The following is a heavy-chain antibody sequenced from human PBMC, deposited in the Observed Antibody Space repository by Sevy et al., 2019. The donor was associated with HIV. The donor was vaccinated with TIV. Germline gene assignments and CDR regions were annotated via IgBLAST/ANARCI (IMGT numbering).Heavy chain of an antibody. J-gene: IGHJ4*02. Sequence: GGSLRLSCAASGFTFDDYAMHWVRQAPGKGLEWVSGISWNSGSIGYADSVKGRFTISKDNAKNSLYLQMNSLRAEDTALYYCAKDMGITIFGVVTSLVDYWGQGPLVTVSS. CDR3: AKDMGITIFGVVTSLVDY. D-gene: IGHD3-3*01. CDR1: GFTFDDYA. CDR2: ISWNSGSI. V-gene: IGHV3-9*01.